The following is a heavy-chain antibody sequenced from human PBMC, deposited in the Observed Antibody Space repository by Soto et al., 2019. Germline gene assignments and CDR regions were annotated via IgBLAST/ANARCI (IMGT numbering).Heavy chain of an antibody. Sequence: QVQLQESGPGLVKPSETLSLTCAISGGSISSFNWWSWVRQPPGKGLEWIGQIYLGGSPTYIPSLSGRVTMSVAKSRNHFSLTLTSVTAADTAVYYCVRNGIGKGFDYWGQGTLVIVSS. CDR1: GGSISSFNW. CDR2: IYLGGSP. D-gene: IGHD1-26*01. V-gene: IGHV4-4*02. J-gene: IGHJ4*02. CDR3: VRNGIGKGFDY.